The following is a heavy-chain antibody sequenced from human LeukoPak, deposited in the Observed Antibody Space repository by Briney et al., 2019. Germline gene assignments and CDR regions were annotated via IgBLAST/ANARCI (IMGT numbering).Heavy chain of an antibody. J-gene: IGHJ4*02. CDR2: ISSSGTTI. Sequence: GGSLRLSCAASGFTFSSYEMSWVRQAPGKGLEWVSYISSSGTTIYYADSVRGRFTISRDNAKNSLYLQMNSLRADDTAVYYCATGSYGDYFFDFWGQGTLVTVSS. CDR1: GFTFSSYE. CDR3: ATGSYGDYFFDF. D-gene: IGHD4-17*01. V-gene: IGHV3-48*03.